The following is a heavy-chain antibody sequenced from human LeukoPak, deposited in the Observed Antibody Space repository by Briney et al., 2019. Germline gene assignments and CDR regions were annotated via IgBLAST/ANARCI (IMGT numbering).Heavy chain of an antibody. CDR3: ARGFGYGSGDYSWFDS. V-gene: IGHV4-61*02. J-gene: IGHJ5*01. CDR2: IKATGST. Sequence: TSETLSLTCSVSGGSIDSGGYHWNWIRQSPGKGLECIGRIKATGSTTYNPSLKGRVTILLDKPKNQFSLTLTSVTAADTAVYYCARGFGYGSGDYSWFDSWGQGTLVSVSS. D-gene: IGHD3-10*01. CDR1: GGSIDSGGYH.